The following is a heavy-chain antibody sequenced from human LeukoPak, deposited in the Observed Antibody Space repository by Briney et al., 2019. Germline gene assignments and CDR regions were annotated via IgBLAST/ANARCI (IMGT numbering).Heavy chain of an antibody. Sequence: ASVTVSCKASGYTFTGYYLHLVRQAPGQGLEWMGGINPYNGDTNYSPKFKGRVTLTRDTSTTTSYMDLSRLTSDDTAVYFCARGSYDSRGYHSDYHFYMELWGKGTTVTVSS. CDR1: GYTFTGYY. J-gene: IGHJ6*03. D-gene: IGHD3-22*01. CDR2: INPYNGDT. V-gene: IGHV1-2*02. CDR3: ARGSYDSRGYHSDYHFYMEL.